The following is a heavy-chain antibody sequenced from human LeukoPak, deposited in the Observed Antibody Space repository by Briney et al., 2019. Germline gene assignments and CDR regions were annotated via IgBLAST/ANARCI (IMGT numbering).Heavy chain of an antibody. CDR1: GGSFSGYY. CDR3: ARGGSYLTRNDY. CDR2: INHSGTT. V-gene: IGHV4-34*01. D-gene: IGHD1-26*01. Sequence: SETLSLTCIVYGGSFSGYYWSWIRQAPGKGLEWIGEINHSGTTNYNPSLKSRVTISVDTSKNQFSLKLSSVTAADTAVFYCARGGSYLTRNDYWGQGTLVTVSS. J-gene: IGHJ4*02.